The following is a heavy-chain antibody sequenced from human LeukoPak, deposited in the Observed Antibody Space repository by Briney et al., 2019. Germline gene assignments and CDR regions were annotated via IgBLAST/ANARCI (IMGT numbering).Heavy chain of an antibody. CDR2: ISAYNGNT. D-gene: IGHD2-15*01. Sequence: GASVKVSCKASGYIFTGYYMIWVRQAPGHGLEWMGWISAYNGNTNYAQKLQGRVTMTTDTSTSTAYMELRSLRSDDTAVYYCARDVRRSGYCSGGSCYSRLGYWGQGTLVTVSS. CDR3: ARDVRRSGYCSGGSCYSRLGY. J-gene: IGHJ4*02. CDR1: GYIFTGYY. V-gene: IGHV1-18*04.